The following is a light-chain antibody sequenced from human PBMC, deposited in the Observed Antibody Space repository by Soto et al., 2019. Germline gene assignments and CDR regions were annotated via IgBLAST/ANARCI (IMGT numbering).Light chain of an antibody. V-gene: IGKV3-15*01. J-gene: IGKJ4*01. CDR3: QQYHDWPLT. CDR1: QSVSSN. Sequence: IVLTQSPATLSVSPGERATLSCRASQSVSSNLAWYQQKPGQAPRLLIYGASTRATGIPARFSGSGSGTEFTLTISSLQSEDFAVYYCQQYHDWPLTFGGGTKGGYQ. CDR2: GAS.